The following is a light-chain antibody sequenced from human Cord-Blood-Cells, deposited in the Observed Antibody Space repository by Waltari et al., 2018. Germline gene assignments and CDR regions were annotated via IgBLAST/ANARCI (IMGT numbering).Light chain of an antibody. CDR1: PSVLYSSNNKNY. J-gene: IGKJ1*01. CDR3: QQYYSTPPT. V-gene: IGKV4-1*01. CDR2: WAS. Sequence: DLVMTQSPDPLAVALGERGTIHRKSNPSVLYSSNNKNYLAWYQQKPGQPPKLLIYWASTRESGVPDRFSGSGSGTDFTLTISSLQAEDVAVYYCQQYYSTPPTFGQGTKVEIK.